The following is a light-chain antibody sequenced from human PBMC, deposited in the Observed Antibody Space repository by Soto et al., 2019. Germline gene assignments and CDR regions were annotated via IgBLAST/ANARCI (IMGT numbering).Light chain of an antibody. J-gene: IGKJ1*01. CDR2: GAS. V-gene: IGKV3-20*01. CDR1: PTIRSNY. CDR3: QQYGSSPWT. Sequence: ETVLTQSPGTLSLSPGERATLSCRASPTIRSNYLAWYRQTPGQAPRLLLYGASNRATGIADRFSGSGSGTDFTLIIGRLEPEDFALYYCQQYGSSPWTFGQGTKVEIK.